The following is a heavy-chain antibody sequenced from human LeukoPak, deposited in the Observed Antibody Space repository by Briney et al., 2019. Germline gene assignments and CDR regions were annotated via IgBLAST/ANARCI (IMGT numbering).Heavy chain of an antibody. V-gene: IGHV3-9*01. CDR2: ISYSSGSI. Sequence: GGSLRLSCAASGFTFDEYAMHWVRQAPGKGLEWISGISYSSGSIGYVDSVKGRFTISRDNAKNSLYLQMNSLRVEDTALYYCAKDRGGSSELGDAFDVWGQGTMVRVSS. D-gene: IGHD1-26*01. J-gene: IGHJ3*01. CDR3: AKDRGGSSELGDAFDV. CDR1: GFTFDEYA.